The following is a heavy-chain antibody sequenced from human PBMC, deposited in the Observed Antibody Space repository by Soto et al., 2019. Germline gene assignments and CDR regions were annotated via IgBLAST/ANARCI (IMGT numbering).Heavy chain of an antibody. CDR1: GGSISSSSYY. D-gene: IGHD1-26*01. CDR3: ARVSGSYPNWFDP. Sequence: PSETLSLTCTVSGGSISSSSYYWGWIRQPPGKGLEWIGSIYYSGSTYYNPSLKSRVTISVDMFNNQFSLELTSVTAADTAVYYCARVSGSYPNWFDPWGQGTLVTVSS. J-gene: IGHJ5*02. V-gene: IGHV4-39*07. CDR2: IYYSGST.